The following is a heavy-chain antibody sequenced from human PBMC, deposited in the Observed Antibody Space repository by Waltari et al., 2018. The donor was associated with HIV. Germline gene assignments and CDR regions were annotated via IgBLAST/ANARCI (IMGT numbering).Heavy chain of an antibody. D-gene: IGHD2-15*01. CDR3: AEGYGAFDFDY. CDR2: IDTKTGSP. V-gene: IGHV7-4-1*01. Sequence: QVQLQQSPSQVKKPGTSVKTACTSSENAFSGSVINWVRQAPGQGLEWIGLIDTKTGSPTYAQVFSGLLILSLDTSVTTSYLQIRALKTNDTATYYCAEGYGAFDFDYWGQGTLITVSP. J-gene: IGHJ4*02. CDR1: ENAFSGSV.